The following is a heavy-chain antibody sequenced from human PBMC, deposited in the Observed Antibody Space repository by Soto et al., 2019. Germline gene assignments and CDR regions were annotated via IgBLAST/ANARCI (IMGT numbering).Heavy chain of an antibody. Sequence: QVQLQESGPGLVKPSQTLSLTCTVSGGSISSGDYYWSWIRQPPGKGLEWIGYIYYSGSTYYNPSLKSRVTISVDTAKNQFSLKLSSVTAADTAVYYCARDSIKMWGSGKIVVGGMDVWGQGTTVTVSS. V-gene: IGHV4-30-4*01. D-gene: IGHD3-22*01. J-gene: IGHJ6*02. CDR1: GGSISSGDYY. CDR3: ARDSIKMWGSGKIVVGGMDV. CDR2: IYYSGST.